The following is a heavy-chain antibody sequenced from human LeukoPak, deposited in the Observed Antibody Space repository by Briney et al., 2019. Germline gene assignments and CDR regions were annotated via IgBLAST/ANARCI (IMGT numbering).Heavy chain of an antibody. CDR3: ARGMVVAATGFDY. D-gene: IGHD2-15*01. J-gene: IGHJ4*02. CDR2: ISSSSSYI. V-gene: IGHV3-21*01. Sequence: GGSLRLSCAASGFTFSSYSINWVRQAPGKGLEWVSSISSSSSYIYYADSVKGRFTTSRDNAKNSLYLQMNSLRAEDTAVYYCARGMVVAATGFDYWGQGTLVTVSS. CDR1: GFTFSSYS.